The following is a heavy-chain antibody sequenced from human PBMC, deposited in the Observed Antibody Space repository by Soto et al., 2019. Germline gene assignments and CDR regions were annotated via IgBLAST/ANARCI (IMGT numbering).Heavy chain of an antibody. Sequence: GGSLRLSCAASGFTFDDYAMHWVRQAPGKGLEWVSLISWDGGSTYYADSVKGRFTISRDNSKNSLYLQMNSLRAEDTALYYCAKGHFFGVVTPYGMDVWGRGTTVTVSS. CDR1: GFTFDDYA. CDR3: AKGHFFGVVTPYGMDV. CDR2: ISWDGGST. D-gene: IGHD3-3*01. J-gene: IGHJ6*02. V-gene: IGHV3-43D*04.